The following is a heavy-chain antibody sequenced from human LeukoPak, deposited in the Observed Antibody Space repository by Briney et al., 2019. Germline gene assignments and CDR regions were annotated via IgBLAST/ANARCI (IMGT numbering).Heavy chain of an antibody. D-gene: IGHD3-22*01. CDR2: ISYDGSNK. J-gene: IGHJ4*02. Sequence: GSLRLSCAASGFTFSGYAMHWVRQAPGKGLEWVAVISYDGSNKYYADSVKGRFTISRDNSKNTLYLQMNSLRAEDTAVYYCAREMEGSHYYDSSGYSYWGQGTLVTVSS. CDR3: AREMEGSHYYDSSGYSY. V-gene: IGHV3-30-3*01. CDR1: GFTFSGYA.